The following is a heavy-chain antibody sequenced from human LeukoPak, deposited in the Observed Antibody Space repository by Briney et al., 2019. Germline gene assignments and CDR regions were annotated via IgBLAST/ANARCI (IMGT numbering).Heavy chain of an antibody. CDR1: GFTFSSYA. J-gene: IGHJ4*02. D-gene: IGHD4/OR15-4a*01. CDR3: ARQLWWHPLYFDY. CDR2: ISHSGST. V-gene: IGHV4-34*01. Sequence: GSLKLSCAASGFTFSSYAMSWVRQAPGKGLEWIGEISHSGSTNYNPSLKSRVTISVDTSKNQFSLKLSSVTAADTAVYYCARQLWWHPLYFDYWGQGTLVTVSS.